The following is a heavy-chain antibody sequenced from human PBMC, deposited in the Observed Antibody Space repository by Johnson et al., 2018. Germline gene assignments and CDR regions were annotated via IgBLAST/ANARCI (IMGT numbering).Heavy chain of an antibody. CDR2: MYYSGNT. D-gene: IGHD2-15*01. V-gene: IGHV4-59*01. CDR3: ARVVDDVGAFDI. Sequence: QVQLQESGPGLVKPSETLSLTCTVSGGSIRTYYWSWIRQPPGKELEWLGNMYYSGNTNYNPSLKSRVTISVDTSKNQFSLKLSSVTAAETAVYYCARVVDDVGAFDIWGQGTMVTVSS. CDR1: GGSIRTYY. J-gene: IGHJ3*02.